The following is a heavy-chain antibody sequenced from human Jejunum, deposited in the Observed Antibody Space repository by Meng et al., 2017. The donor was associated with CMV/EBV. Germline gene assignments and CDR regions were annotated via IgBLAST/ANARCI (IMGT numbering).Heavy chain of an antibody. CDR2: IRGQAHSYAT. CDR3: TRADSSNYGSLFDY. Sequence: TFSGSAVHWVRQASGKGLEWIGRIRGQAHSYATAYAASVKGRFTISRDDSKNTAYLQMNSLKTEDTAVYYCTRADSSNYGSLFDYWGQGTLVTVSS. CDR1: TFSGSA. J-gene: IGHJ4*02. D-gene: IGHD4-11*01. V-gene: IGHV3-73*01.